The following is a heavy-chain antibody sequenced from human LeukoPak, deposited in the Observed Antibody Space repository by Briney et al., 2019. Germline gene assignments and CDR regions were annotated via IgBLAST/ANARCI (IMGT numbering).Heavy chain of an antibody. D-gene: IGHD3-9*01. V-gene: IGHV5-51*01. J-gene: IGHJ4*02. Sequence: GESLKISCKGSGYGFTSYWIGWVRQMPGKGLEWMGIIYPGDSDTRYSPSFQGQVTISADKSISTAYLQWSSLKASDTAMYYCARQASLRYFDWSPGYWGQGTLVTVSS. CDR3: ARQASLRYFDWSPGY. CDR1: GYGFTSYW. CDR2: IYPGDSDT.